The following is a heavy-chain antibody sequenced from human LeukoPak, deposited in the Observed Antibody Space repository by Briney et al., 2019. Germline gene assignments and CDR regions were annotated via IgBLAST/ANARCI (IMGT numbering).Heavy chain of an antibody. CDR2: ISYDGSNK. D-gene: IGHD5-18*01. Sequence: GGSLRLSCAASGFTFSSYAMHWVRRAPGKGLEWVAVISYDGSNKYYADSVKGRFTISRDNSKNTLYLQMNSLRVEDTAVYYCAREGAYSYGYSLGYFDYWGQGTLVTVSS. V-gene: IGHV3-30-3*01. J-gene: IGHJ4*02. CDR3: AREGAYSYGYSLGYFDY. CDR1: GFTFSSYA.